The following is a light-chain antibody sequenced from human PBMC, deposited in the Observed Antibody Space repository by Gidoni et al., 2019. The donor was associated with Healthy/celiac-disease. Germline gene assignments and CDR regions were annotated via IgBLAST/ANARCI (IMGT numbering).Light chain of an antibody. V-gene: IGKV1-27*01. CDR2: GAS. CDR1: PGISNY. CDR3: QKYNSAPRT. J-gene: IGKJ1*01. Sequence: DIQMTQSPSSLSASVGDKVTITCRASPGISNYLAWYQQKPGKVPKLLIYGASTWQSGVPARFSGSGSGTDFTLTISSLQPEDVATYYCQKYNSAPRTFGQGTKVEIK.